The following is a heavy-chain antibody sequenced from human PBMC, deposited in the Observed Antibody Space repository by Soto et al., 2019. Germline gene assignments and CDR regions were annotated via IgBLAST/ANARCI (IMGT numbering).Heavy chain of an antibody. CDR2: ISSSSYI. CDR3: ARGGKTAMAAFDY. Sequence: PGGSLRLSCAASGFTFSSYSMNWVRQAPGKGLEWVSSISSSSYIYYADSVKGRFTISRDNAKNSLYLQMNSLRAEDTAVYYCARGGKTAMAAFDYWGQGTLVTVSS. D-gene: IGHD5-18*01. V-gene: IGHV3-21*01. J-gene: IGHJ4*02. CDR1: GFTFSSYS.